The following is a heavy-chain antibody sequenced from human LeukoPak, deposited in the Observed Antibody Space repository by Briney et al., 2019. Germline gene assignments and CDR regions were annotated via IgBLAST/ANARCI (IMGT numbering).Heavy chain of an antibody. V-gene: IGHV1-8*03. CDR3: AREGAAAEDVNWFDP. J-gene: IGHJ5*02. CDR2: VNPNSGYT. CDR1: GYTFTRYD. D-gene: IGHD6-25*01. Sequence: GASVKVSCKASGYTFTRYDINWVRQATGQGLEWMGWVNPNSGYTGYAQKFQGRVTITRDTSINTAYMELSSLRSEDTAVYYCAREGAAAEDVNWFDPWGQGTLVTVSS.